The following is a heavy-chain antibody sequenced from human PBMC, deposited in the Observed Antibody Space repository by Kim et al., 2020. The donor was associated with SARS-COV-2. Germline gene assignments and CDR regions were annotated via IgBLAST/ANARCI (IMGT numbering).Heavy chain of an antibody. J-gene: IGHJ4*02. V-gene: IGHV3-30*02. CDR3: AKGYEQHFDY. D-gene: IGHD1-20*01. CDR2: SNK. Sequence: SNKTYADTLKGRFTISRDNSKNTLYLQMNSLRAEDTAVYYCAKGYEQHFDYWGQGTLVTVSS.